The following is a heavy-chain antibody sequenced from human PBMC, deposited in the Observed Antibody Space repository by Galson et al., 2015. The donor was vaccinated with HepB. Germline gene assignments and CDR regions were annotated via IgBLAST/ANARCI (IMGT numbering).Heavy chain of an antibody. Sequence: SLRLSCATSGFIFRNYGMHWVRQAPGKGLEWVAFIRYGENNQYYADSVKGRFTIPRDNSKNKLYLQMTRLRGEATAVYYCAKGTAPSKLGASDYWGQGTLVTVSP. J-gene: IGHJ4*02. CDR2: IRYGENNQ. V-gene: IGHV3-30*02. CDR3: AKGTAPSKLGASDY. D-gene: IGHD1-26*01. CDR1: GFIFRNYG.